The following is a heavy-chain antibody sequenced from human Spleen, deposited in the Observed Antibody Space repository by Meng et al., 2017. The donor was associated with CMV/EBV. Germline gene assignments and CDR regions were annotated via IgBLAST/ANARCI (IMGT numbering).Heavy chain of an antibody. J-gene: IGHJ5*02. CDR2: ISAYNGNT. Sequence: SGYTFTSYGISWVRQAPGRRLEWMEWISAYNGNTNYAQKLQGRVTMTTDTSTSTAYMELRSLRSDDTAVYYCARVVRGLRSNWFDPWGQGTLVTVSS. CDR3: ARVVRGLRSNWFDP. D-gene: IGHD3-10*02. CDR1: GYTFTSYG. V-gene: IGHV1-18*01.